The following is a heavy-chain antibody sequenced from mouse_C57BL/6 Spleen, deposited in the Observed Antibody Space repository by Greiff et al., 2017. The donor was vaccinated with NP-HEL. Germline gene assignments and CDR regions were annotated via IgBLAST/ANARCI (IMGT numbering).Heavy chain of an antibody. V-gene: IGHV1-80*01. D-gene: IGHD2-4*01. CDR3: AREGVYYDYLYAMDY. CDR2: IYPGDGDT. Sequence: VQLQQSGAELVKPGASVKISCKASGYAFSGYWMNWVKQRPGKGLEWIGQIYPGDGDTNYNGKFKGRATLTADKSYSTAYMQLSSLTSEDSAVYIGAREGVYYDYLYAMDYWGQGTSVTVSS. CDR1: GYAFSGYW. J-gene: IGHJ4*01.